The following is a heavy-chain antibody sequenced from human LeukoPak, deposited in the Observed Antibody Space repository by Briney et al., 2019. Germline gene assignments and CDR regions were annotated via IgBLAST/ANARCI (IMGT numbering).Heavy chain of an antibody. CDR1: GFTFSSYS. Sequence: GGSLRLSCAASGFTFSSYSMNWVRQAPGKGLEWVPYISSSSSTIYYADSVKGRFTISRDNAKNSLYLQMNSLRDEDTAVYYCARAMYSSSSADYWGQGTLVTVSS. J-gene: IGHJ4*02. V-gene: IGHV3-48*02. CDR3: ARAMYSSSSADY. D-gene: IGHD6-6*01. CDR2: ISSSSSTI.